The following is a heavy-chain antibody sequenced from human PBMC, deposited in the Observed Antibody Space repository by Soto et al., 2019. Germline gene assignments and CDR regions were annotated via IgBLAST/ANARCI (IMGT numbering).Heavy chain of an antibody. CDR3: ARDLGVGAASDY. D-gene: IGHD1-26*01. CDR2: INAGNGNT. Sequence: QVQLVQSGAEVKKPGASVKVSCKASGYTFTSYAMHWVRQAPGQRLEWMGWINAGNGNTKYSQKFQGRVTITRDKSASTAYMEQSSQRSEDTAVYYCARDLGVGAASDYWGQGTLVTVSS. J-gene: IGHJ4*02. V-gene: IGHV1-3*01. CDR1: GYTFTSYA.